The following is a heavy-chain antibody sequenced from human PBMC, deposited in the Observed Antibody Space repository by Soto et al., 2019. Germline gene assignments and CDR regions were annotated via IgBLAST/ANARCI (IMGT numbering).Heavy chain of an antibody. Sequence: EVQLVESGGGLVQPGGSLRLSGAASGFTFSLYSMGWVRQPPGKGLEWVSYISRSSTGIHYADSVKGRFTISRDDATNSMHLQMNRLRDGDTAVYYCARAVTWGLDVWGQGTTVSISS. CDR2: ISRSSTGI. CDR1: GFTFSLYS. V-gene: IGHV3-48*02. J-gene: IGHJ6*02. CDR3: ARAVTWGLDV. D-gene: IGHD3-10*01.